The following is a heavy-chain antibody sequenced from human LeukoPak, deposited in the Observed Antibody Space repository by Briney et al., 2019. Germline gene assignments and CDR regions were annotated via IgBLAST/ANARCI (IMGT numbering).Heavy chain of an antibody. CDR1: GGSINSGSYY. CDR3: ARENYDILTAYDY. V-gene: IGHV4-61*02. Sequence: SQTLSLTCTVSGGSINSGSYYWTWIRQPAGKGLEWVGRVYTSGSTNYNPSLKSRVSISVDTSKNQFSLKLSSVTAADTAVYYCARENYDILTAYDYWGQGTLVTVSS. D-gene: IGHD3-9*01. J-gene: IGHJ4*02. CDR2: VYTSGST.